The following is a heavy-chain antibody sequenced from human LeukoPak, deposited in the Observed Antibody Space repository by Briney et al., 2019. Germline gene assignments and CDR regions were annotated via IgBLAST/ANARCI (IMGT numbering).Heavy chain of an antibody. CDR1: GFTFTNYG. D-gene: IGHD3-10*02. CDR3: AELGITMIGGV. V-gene: IGHV3-23*01. Sequence: GGTLRLSCEASGFTFTNYGMSWVRQAPGKGLEWVSVISGRGGRTDYADSVKGRFTISRDNAKNSLYLRMNSLRAEDTAVYYCAELGITMIGGVWGKGTTVTISS. CDR2: ISGRGGRT. J-gene: IGHJ6*04.